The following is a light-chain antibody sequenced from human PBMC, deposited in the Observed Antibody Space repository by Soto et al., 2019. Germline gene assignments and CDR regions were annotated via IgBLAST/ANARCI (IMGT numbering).Light chain of an antibody. Sequence: EIVLTQSPATLSLSPGERATLSCRASQSVSSYLAWYQQKTGQAPRLLIYDASNRATGIPARFSGSGSGTDFTLTISSLEPEDFAVYYCQQRSNLPLTFGQGTKLEIK. V-gene: IGKV3-11*01. J-gene: IGKJ2*01. CDR1: QSVSSY. CDR3: QQRSNLPLT. CDR2: DAS.